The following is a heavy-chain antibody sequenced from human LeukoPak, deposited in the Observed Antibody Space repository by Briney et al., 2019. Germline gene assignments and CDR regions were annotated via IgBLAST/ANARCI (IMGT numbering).Heavy chain of an antibody. CDR2: ISGSGGST. CDR3: AKALGIGTGDYEDY. J-gene: IGHJ4*02. V-gene: IGHV3-23*01. D-gene: IGHD4-17*01. CDR1: GFTFSSYA. Sequence: EGSLRLSCAASGFTFSSYAMSWVCQAPGKGLEWVSAISGSGGSTYYADSVKGRFTISRDNSKNTLYLQMNSLRAEDTAVYYCAKALGIGTGDYEDYWGQGTLVTVSS.